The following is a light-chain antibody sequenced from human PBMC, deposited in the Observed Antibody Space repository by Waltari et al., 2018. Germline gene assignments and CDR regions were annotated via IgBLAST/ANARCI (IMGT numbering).Light chain of an antibody. J-gene: IGKJ1*01. CDR1: QSISDY. CDR2: AAS. V-gene: IGKV1-39*01. Sequence: DIQMTQSPTSLSASVGDRVTITCRASQSISDYLNWYQHKPGKAPKLVIYAASTLPNGVPSRFSGGGSGTGFSLTINTLQPEDFATYYCQQTYGNPPTFGQGTKVEI. CDR3: QQTYGNPPT.